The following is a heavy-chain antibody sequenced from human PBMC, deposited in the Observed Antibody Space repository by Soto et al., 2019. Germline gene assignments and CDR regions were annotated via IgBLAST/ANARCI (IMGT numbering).Heavy chain of an antibody. J-gene: IGHJ6*02. CDR1: GVFFSNYH. Sequence: EVQLLESGGALVQPGGSLRLSCAASGVFFSNYHMSWVRQSPGKGLQWVAAISGGGDSTYYADSVKGRFTISRDNSENTLWLQMNSLRAGDTAVYYCVKYGGAAARPTFYYGLGVWGQGTTVTVSS. CDR3: VKYGGAAARPTFYYGLGV. D-gene: IGHD6-6*01. V-gene: IGHV3-23*01. CDR2: ISGGGDST.